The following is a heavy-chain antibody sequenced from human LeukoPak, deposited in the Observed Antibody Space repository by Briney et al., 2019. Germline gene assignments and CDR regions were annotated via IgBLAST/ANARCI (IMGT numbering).Heavy chain of an antibody. Sequence: GGSLRLSCAASGFTFSSCGFNWVRQAPGKGLEWVSSIGPTGTDRYYADSVRGRFTISRDNAKNSMYLQMDSLRDEDTAVYYCATETIGRHYDYWGQGTLVTVSS. V-gene: IGHV3-21*01. D-gene: IGHD1-14*01. J-gene: IGHJ4*02. CDR3: ATETIGRHYDY. CDR1: GFTFSSCG. CDR2: IGPTGTDR.